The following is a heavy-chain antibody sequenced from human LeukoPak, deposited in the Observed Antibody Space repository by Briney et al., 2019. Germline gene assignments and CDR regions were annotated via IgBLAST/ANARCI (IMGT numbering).Heavy chain of an antibody. J-gene: IGHJ6*02. V-gene: IGHV3-30-3*01. CDR3: AKVGTTRRIMITFFGSFRNYYGMDV. D-gene: IGHD3-16*01. Sequence: PGGSLRLSCAASGFTFSSYAMHWVRQAPGKGLEWVAVISYDGSNKYYADSVKGRFTISRDNSKNTLYLQMNSLRAEDTAVYYCAKVGTTRRIMITFFGSFRNYYGMDVWGQGTTVTVSS. CDR1: GFTFSSYA. CDR2: ISYDGSNK.